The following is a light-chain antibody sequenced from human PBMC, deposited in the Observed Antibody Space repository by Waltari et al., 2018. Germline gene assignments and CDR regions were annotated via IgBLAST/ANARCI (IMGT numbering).Light chain of an antibody. Sequence: DIQLTQSPSSLSASVGDRVSITCRASESLGNRVNWYPQRPGKAPKLLIYSASTLQSWGPARYTGRGSGTDFTLTISSLQPEDFATYYCQQRYTTTRTYKNPRTFGQGTQVESK. J-gene: IGKJ1*01. CDR2: SAS. V-gene: IGKV1-39*01. CDR1: ESLGNR. CDR3: QQRYTTTRTYKNPRT.